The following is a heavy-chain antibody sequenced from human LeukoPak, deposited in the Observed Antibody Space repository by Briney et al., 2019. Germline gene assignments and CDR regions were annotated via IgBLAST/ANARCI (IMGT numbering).Heavy chain of an antibody. CDR3: QLQQQVLSYYFDY. CDR2: INHSGST. CDR1: GGSFSGYY. J-gene: IGHJ4*02. V-gene: IGHV4-34*01. Sequence: KASETLSLTCAVYGGSFSGYYWSWIRQPPGKGLEWIGEINHSGSTNYNPSLKSRVTISVDTSKNQFSLKLSSVTAADTAVYYCQLQQQVLSYYFDYWGQGTLVTVSS. D-gene: IGHD6-13*01.